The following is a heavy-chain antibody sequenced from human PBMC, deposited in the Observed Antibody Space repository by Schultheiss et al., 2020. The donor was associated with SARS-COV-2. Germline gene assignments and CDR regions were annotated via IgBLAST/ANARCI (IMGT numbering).Heavy chain of an antibody. D-gene: IGHD6-13*01. Sequence: ASVKVSCKASGYTFTSYGISWVRQAPGQGLEWMGWISAYNGNTNYAQKLQGRVTMTTDTSTSTAYMELRSLRSDDTAVYYCARTGSIGSWYYYYGMDVWGQVTTVTVSS. V-gene: IGHV1-18*01. CDR3: ARTGSIGSWYYYYGMDV. CDR2: ISAYNGNT. CDR1: GYTFTSYG. J-gene: IGHJ6*02.